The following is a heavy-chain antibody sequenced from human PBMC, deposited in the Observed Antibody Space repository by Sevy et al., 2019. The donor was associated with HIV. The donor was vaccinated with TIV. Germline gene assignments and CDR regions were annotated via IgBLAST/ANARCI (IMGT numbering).Heavy chain of an antibody. Sequence: GESLKISCKGSGYSFTSYWIGWVRQMPGKGLEWMGIIYPGDSDTRYSPSFQGQVTISADKSISTAYLQWSSLKASDTAMYYCARGHCSSTSCYFGRPGEVWFDPWGQGTLVTVSS. J-gene: IGHJ5*02. CDR2: IYPGDSDT. V-gene: IGHV5-51*01. D-gene: IGHD2-2*01. CDR3: ARGHCSSTSCYFGRPGEVWFDP. CDR1: GYSFTSYW.